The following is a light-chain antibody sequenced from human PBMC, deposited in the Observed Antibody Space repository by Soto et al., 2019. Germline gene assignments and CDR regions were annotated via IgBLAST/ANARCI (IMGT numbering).Light chain of an antibody. CDR2: GNS. J-gene: IGLJ3*02. V-gene: IGLV1-40*01. CDR1: SSNIGAGYD. Sequence: QSVLTQPPSVSGAPGQRVTISCTGRSSNIGAGYDVHWYQQLPGTAPKLLIYGNSNRPSGVPDRFSGSKSGTTASLAITGLQVEEEADYYCHSYDSILSGRNWVFGGGTKLTVL. CDR3: HSYDSILSGRNWV.